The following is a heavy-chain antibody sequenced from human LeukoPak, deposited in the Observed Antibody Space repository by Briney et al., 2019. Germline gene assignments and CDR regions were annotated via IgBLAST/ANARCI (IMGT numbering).Heavy chain of an antibody. CDR1: GYTLTELS. J-gene: IGHJ6*02. D-gene: IGHD3-3*01. V-gene: IGHV1-24*01. CDR3: ATVGILRFLEWLSLIDYYYYGMDV. Sequence: ASVKVSCKVSGYTLTELSMHWVRQDPGKGLEWMGRFDPEDGETIYAQKFQGRVTMTEDASTDTAYMELSSLRSEDTAVYYCATVGILRFLEWLSLIDYYYYGMDVWGQGTTVTVSS. CDR2: FDPEDGET.